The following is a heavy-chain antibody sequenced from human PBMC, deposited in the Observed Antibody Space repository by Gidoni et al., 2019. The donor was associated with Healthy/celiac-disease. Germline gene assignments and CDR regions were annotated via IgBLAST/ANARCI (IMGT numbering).Heavy chain of an antibody. J-gene: IGHJ6*02. V-gene: IGHV2-70*15. D-gene: IGHD6-13*01. CDR2: IDWDDDK. CDR3: ARMCLAAAGTYYYYGMDV. Sequence: QVTLRESGPALVKPTQTLTLTCTFSGFSLSTRGMCVSWIRQPPGKALEWLARIDWDDDKYYSTSLKTRLTISKDTSKNQVVLTMTNMDPVDTATYYCARMCLAAAGTYYYYGMDVWGQGTTVTVSS. CDR1: GFSLSTRGMC.